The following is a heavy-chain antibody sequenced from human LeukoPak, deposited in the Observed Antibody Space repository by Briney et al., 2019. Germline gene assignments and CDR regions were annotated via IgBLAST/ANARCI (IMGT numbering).Heavy chain of an antibody. J-gene: IGHJ4*02. D-gene: IGHD3-10*01. CDR1: GGSISSYY. CDR3: ARHWAAGEDY. V-gene: IGHV4-59*08. CDR2: IYYSGST. Sequence: SETLSLTCTVSGGSISSYYWSWIRQPPGKGLEWIGYIYYSGSTNYNPSLKSRVTISVDTSKNQFSLKLSSVTAADTAVYYCARHWAAGEDYWGQGTLVTVSS.